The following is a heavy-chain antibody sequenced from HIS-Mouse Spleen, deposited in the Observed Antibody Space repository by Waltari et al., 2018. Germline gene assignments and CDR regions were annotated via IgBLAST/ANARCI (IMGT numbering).Heavy chain of an antibody. Sequence: QVQLVQSGAEVKKPGASVKVSCKASGYTFTGYYMHWVRQAPGRGLEWMGWVNPNSGGTNDAQKFQGRVTMTRDTSISTAYMELSRLRSDDTAVYYCARDDQLGKYNWFDPWGQGTLVTVSS. CDR1: GYTFTGYY. CDR2: VNPNSGGT. J-gene: IGHJ5*02. CDR3: ARDDQLGKYNWFDP. D-gene: IGHD7-27*01. V-gene: IGHV1-2*02.